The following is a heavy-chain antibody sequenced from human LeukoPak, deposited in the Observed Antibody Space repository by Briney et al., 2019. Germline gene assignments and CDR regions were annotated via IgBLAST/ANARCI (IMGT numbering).Heavy chain of an antibody. J-gene: IGHJ4*02. CDR2: ISGSGGST. CDR3: AKGQGAGRYNWNGERYYFDY. CDR1: GFTFSSYA. D-gene: IGHD1-1*01. Sequence: GGSLRLSCAAAGFTFSSYAMSWVRQAPGKGLEWVSAISGSGGSTYYADSVKGRFTISRDNSKNTLYLQMNSLRAEDTAVYYCAKGQGAGRYNWNGERYYFDYWGQGTLVTVSS. V-gene: IGHV3-23*01.